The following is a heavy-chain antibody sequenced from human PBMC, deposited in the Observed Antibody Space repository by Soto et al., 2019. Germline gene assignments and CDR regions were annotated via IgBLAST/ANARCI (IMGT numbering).Heavy chain of an antibody. D-gene: IGHD6-19*01. CDR2: ISYDGSNK. CDR3: VKDGSSGWPYYYGMDV. V-gene: IGHV3-30*18. CDR1: GFTFSGYG. J-gene: IGHJ6*02. Sequence: SLRLSCAASGFTFSGYGMHWVRQAPGKGLEWVAVISYDGSNKYYADSVKGRFSISRDNSKNTLYLQMSSLRAEDTAVYYCVKDGSSGWPYYYGMDVWGQGXTVTVSS.